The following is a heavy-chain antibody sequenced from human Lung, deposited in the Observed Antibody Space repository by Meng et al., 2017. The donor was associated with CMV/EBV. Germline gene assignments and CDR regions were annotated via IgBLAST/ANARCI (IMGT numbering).Heavy chain of an antibody. J-gene: IGHJ4*02. D-gene: IGHD2/OR15-2a*01. Sequence: QVQPVQSGAEVKKPGSSVKVACKTSGGSFSTYTFSWVRQAPGQGLKWMGGLIPVLNKAKSAPRFQDRVTFTADETTTTAYMELSSLTFEGTAVYFCARGRGNQPLFDFWGQGTLVTVSS. CDR3: ARGRGNQPLFDF. V-gene: IGHV1-69*10. CDR2: LIPVLNKA. CDR1: GGSFSTYT.